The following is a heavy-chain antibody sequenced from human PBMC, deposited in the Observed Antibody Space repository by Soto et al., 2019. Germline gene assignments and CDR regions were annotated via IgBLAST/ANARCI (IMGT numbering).Heavy chain of an antibody. CDR2: IWYDGSNK. V-gene: IGHV3-33*01. J-gene: IGHJ5*02. CDR3: ARDWTSGRPRNWCDP. Sequence: QVQLVESGGGVVQPGRSLRLSCAASGFTFSSYGMHWVRQAPGKGLEWVAVIWYDGSNKYYADSVKGRFTISRDNSKNTLYLKMNSLRAEDTAVYYCARDWTSGRPRNWCDPWGQGTLVTGSS. CDR1: GFTFSSYG. D-gene: IGHD3-10*01.